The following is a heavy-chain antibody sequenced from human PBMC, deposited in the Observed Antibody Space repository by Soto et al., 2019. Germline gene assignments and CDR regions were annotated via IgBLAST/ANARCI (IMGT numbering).Heavy chain of an antibody. CDR3: ATAEVDY. J-gene: IGHJ4*02. CDR2: MNSDGSTT. V-gene: IGHV3-74*01. Sequence: PGGSLRLSCAASGFTFGNHWMHWVRQAPGMGLEWVSRMNSDGSTTNYADSVKGRFTVSRDNAKNTLYLQMNSLRAEDTAVYYCATAEVDYWGPGTLVTVSS. CDR1: GFTFGNHW.